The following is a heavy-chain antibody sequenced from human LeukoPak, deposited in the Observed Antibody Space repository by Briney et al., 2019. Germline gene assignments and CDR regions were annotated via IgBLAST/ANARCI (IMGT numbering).Heavy chain of an antibody. J-gene: IGHJ5*02. V-gene: IGHV4-59*12. CDR2: TYYSGNT. D-gene: IGHD2-2*01. CDR1: GGSMTNYY. Sequence: PSETLSLTCTVSGGSMTNYYWTWIRQSPGKGLEWIGHTYYSGNTNYNPSLKSRVTISIDTSKNQFSLKLSSVTAADTAVYYCARGRIVVVPAATYPQKNNWFDPWGQGTLVTVSS. CDR3: ARGRIVVVPAATYPQKNNWFDP.